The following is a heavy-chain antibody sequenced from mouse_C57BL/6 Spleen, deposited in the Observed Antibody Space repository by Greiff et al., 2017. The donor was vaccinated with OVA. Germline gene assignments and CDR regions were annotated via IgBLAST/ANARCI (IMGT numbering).Heavy chain of an antibody. CDR3: ARSLYYGSSYDY. Sequence: QVQLKESGAELVRPGSSVKLSCKASGYTFTSYWMHWVKQRPIQGLEWIGNIDPSDSETHYNQKFKDKATLTVDKSSSTAYMQLSSLTSEDSAVYYCARSLYYGSSYDYWGQGTTLTVSS. J-gene: IGHJ2*01. CDR1: GYTFTSYW. D-gene: IGHD1-1*01. CDR2: IDPSDSET. V-gene: IGHV1-52*01.